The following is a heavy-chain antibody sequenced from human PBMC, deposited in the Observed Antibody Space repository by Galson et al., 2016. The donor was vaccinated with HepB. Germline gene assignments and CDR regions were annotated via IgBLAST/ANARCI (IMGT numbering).Heavy chain of an antibody. CDR3: VIGPPESSTSLYRYGTAV. D-gene: IGHD6-6*01. J-gene: IGHJ6*02. CDR2: ISPNSGRT. Sequence: SCKASGYTFIGYYIHWVRQAPRQGLEWMGWISPNSGRTNSAQKFKGWVTMTRDTSISTAYMELCRLRSDDPAVYYCVIGPPESSTSLYRYGTAVWGQGTTVTVSS. CDR1: GYTFIGYY. V-gene: IGHV1-2*04.